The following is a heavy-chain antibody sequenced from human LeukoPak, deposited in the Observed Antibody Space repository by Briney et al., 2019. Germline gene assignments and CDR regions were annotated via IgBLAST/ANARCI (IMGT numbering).Heavy chain of an antibody. D-gene: IGHD2-15*01. V-gene: IGHV3-23*01. CDR3: ARFSYSRIVVVVAATPGMVDY. CDR2: ISPSGGIT. J-gene: IGHJ4*02. CDR1: GFTFSSHG. Sequence: PGGSLRLSCAASGFTFSSHGMNWVRQAPGKGLEWVSGISPSGGITYYTDSVKGRFTISRDNSKNTVSLQMNSLRGEDTAVYYCARFSYSRIVVVVAATPGMVDYWGQGTLVTVSS.